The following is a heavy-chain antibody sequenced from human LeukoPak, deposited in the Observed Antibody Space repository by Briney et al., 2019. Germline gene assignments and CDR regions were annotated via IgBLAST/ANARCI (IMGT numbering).Heavy chain of an antibody. CDR1: GFTFNIYD. CDR2: IGTGTDT. Sequence: GGSLRLSCAASGFTFNIYDMPWVRRATGKGLEWVSHIGTGTDTHYSDSVKGRFTISRENAKNSLYLQMNSLRAGDTAVYYCARDRRADYGRNDDAFDIWGQGTVVTVSS. V-gene: IGHV3-13*01. CDR3: ARDRRADYGRNDDAFDI. J-gene: IGHJ3*02. D-gene: IGHD4-17*01.